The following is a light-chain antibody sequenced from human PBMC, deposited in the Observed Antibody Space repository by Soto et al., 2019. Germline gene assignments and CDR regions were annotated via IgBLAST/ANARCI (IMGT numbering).Light chain of an antibody. V-gene: IGLV2-14*01. CDR1: SSDVGGYNY. Sequence: QSVLTQPPSVSGSPGQSITISCTGTSSDVGGYNYVSWYQQHPGKAPKLMIYDVSNRPSGVSNRFSGSKSGNTASLTISGLQAEDEADYYCSSYTSSSTLDVFGTGTKVTVL. CDR3: SSYTSSSTLDV. J-gene: IGLJ1*01. CDR2: DVS.